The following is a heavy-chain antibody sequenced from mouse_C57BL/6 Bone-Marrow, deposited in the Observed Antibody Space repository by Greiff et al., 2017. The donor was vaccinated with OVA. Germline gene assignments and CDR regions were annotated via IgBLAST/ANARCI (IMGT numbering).Heavy chain of an antibody. J-gene: IGHJ3*01. CDR3: VRDRDYYGTVFAY. V-gene: IGHV10-3*01. CDR1: GFTFNTYA. D-gene: IGHD1-1*01. Sequence: EVMLVESGGGLVQPKGSLKLSCAASGFTFNTYAMHWVRQAPGKGLEWVARIRSKSSNDATYYADSVKDRFTISREDSQSRLYLQMNNLKTEDTAVYYCVRDRDYYGTVFAYWGQGTLVTVSA. CDR2: IRSKSSNDAT.